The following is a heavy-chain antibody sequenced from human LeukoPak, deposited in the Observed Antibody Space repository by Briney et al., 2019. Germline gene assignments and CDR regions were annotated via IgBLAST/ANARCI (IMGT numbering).Heavy chain of an antibody. J-gene: IGHJ4*02. CDR1: GYTFTSYG. CDR2: INPSGGRT. V-gene: IGHV1-46*01. D-gene: IGHD3/OR15-3a*01. Sequence: ASVKVSCKASGYTFTSYGISWVRHAPGQGLEWVGIINPSGGRTSYAQKFQGRVTMTRDTSTSTVYMELSSLRSEDTAVYYCARVGGRDFRTGFDYWGQGNLVTVSS. CDR3: ARVGGRDFRTGFDY.